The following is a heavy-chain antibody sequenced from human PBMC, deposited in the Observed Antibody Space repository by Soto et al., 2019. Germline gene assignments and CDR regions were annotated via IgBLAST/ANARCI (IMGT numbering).Heavy chain of an antibody. CDR1: GYTFTSFG. J-gene: IGHJ3*02. CDR2: ISAYNGNT. Sequence: QVQLVQSGAEVKKPGASVKVSCKASGYTFTSFGISWVRQAPGQGLEWMGWISAYNGNTNYAETLQGRATMTTVTSTRTAYMEPRSLRSDDTAVYYCARDHPGGPEALDIWGLGTVVTVSS. CDR3: ARDHPGGPEALDI. D-gene: IGHD2-8*02. V-gene: IGHV1-18*01.